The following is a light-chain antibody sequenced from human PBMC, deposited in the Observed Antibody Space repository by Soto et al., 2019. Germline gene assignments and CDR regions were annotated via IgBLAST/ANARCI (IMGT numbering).Light chain of an antibody. Sequence: AIQMTQFPSSVSASVGDRVTITCRASQDIRNDLAWYQHKAGMAPKLLVSAASRLQTGVPSRFSGSGSGTEFTLTISSLQPADFATYFCLQDSNFPFTFGQGTKLRVK. CDR3: LQDSNFPFT. J-gene: IGKJ2*01. CDR1: QDIRND. V-gene: IGKV1-6*01. CDR2: AAS.